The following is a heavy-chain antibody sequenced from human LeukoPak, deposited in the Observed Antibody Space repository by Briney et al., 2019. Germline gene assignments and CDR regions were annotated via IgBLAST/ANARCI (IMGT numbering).Heavy chain of an antibody. D-gene: IGHD3-10*01. CDR3: ARGQYYYGSGIDY. V-gene: IGHV4-34*01. CDR2: INHSGST. J-gene: IGHJ4*02. CDR1: GGSFSGYY. Sequence: SSETLSLTCAVYGGSFSGYYWTWIRQPPGKGLEWIGKINHSGSTNYNPSLKSRVTMSVDTSKNQFSLNLSSVTAADTAAYYCARGQYYYGSGIDYWGQGTLVTVSS.